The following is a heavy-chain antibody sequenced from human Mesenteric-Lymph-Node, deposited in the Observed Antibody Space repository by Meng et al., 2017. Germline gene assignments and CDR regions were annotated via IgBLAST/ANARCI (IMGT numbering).Heavy chain of an antibody. CDR1: GGSFSGYY. J-gene: IGHJ5*02. CDR3: ARDHAGFDP. CDR2: INHSGST. V-gene: IGHV4-34*01. Sequence: QVPLQQLGAGLLKPSATLSLTCAVYGGSFSGYYWSWIRQPPGKGLEWIGEINHSGSTNYNPSLKSRVTISVDTSKNQFSLKLSSVTAADTAVYYCARDHAGFDPWGQGTLVTVSS.